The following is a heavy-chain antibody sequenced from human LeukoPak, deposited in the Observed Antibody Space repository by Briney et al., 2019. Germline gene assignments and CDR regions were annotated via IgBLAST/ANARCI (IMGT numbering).Heavy chain of an antibody. V-gene: IGHV4-34*01. CDR2: INHSGST. Sequence: PSETLSLTCAAYGGSFSGYYWSWIRQPPGKGLEWIGEINHSGSTNYNPSLKSRVTISVDTSKNQFSLKLSSVTAADTAVYYCASAVVTAIYDYWGQGTLVTVSS. CDR3: ASAVVTAIYDY. D-gene: IGHD2-21*02. J-gene: IGHJ4*02. CDR1: GGSFSGYY.